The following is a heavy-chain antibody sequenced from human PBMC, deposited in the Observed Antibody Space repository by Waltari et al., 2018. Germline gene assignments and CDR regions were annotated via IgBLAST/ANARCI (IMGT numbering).Heavy chain of an antibody. J-gene: IGHJ4*02. CDR3: ARVQDYVRDY. D-gene: IGHD3-16*01. Sequence: QVQLQQWGAGLLKPSETLSLTCAVYGGSVSDYYWSWIRQPPGKGLEWIGEINHSGSTNYNPSLKSRITISIDTSKNQFSLKLNSVTAADTAVYYCARVQDYVRDYWGQGTLVTVSS. CDR2: INHSGST. V-gene: IGHV4-34*01. CDR1: GGSVSDYY.